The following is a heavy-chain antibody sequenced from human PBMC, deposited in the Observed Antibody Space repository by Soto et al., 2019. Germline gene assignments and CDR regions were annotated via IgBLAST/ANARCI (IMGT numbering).Heavy chain of an antibody. CDR2: IYWDGDR. J-gene: IGHJ5*02. V-gene: IGHV2-5*02. D-gene: IGHD1-20*01. CDR3: AHRVPYNSYWDVGWFDP. Sequence: QITLKESGPTLLAPTQTLTLTCSFSGFSLTSSGVGVGWLRQAPGTALECLGIIYWDGDRRYNPSLRQRLTITKDTSKNRVVLTMTYMEPVDTATYYCAHRVPYNSYWDVGWFDPWGQGTLVTVS. CDR1: GFSLTSSGVG.